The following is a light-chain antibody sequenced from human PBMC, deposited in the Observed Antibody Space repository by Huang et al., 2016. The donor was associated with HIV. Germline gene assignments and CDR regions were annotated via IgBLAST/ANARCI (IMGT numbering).Light chain of an antibody. CDR3: QQLNAYPLT. Sequence: IQLTQYPSSLSVSVGDRVTITCRAIQGITNYLAWYQQKPGKAPKLLIFATSTLQSGVPSRFSGSGSGADFTLSIASLQPEDSATYYCQQLNAYPLTFGGGTKVEV. V-gene: IGKV1-9*01. CDR2: ATS. J-gene: IGKJ4*01. CDR1: QGITNY.